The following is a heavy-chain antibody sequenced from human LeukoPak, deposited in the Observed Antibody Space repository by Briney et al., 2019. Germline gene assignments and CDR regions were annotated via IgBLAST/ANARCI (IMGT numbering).Heavy chain of an antibody. J-gene: IGHJ6*03. CDR2: IKQDGSET. Sequence: GGSLRLSCAPSGFTFSTYWMSWVRQAPGKGLEWVANIKQDGSETYYVDSVKGRFTISRDNAMNSLYLQMNSLRAEDTAVYYCASQTYYDFWSGYYYYCMDVWGKGTTVTVSS. V-gene: IGHV3-7*01. CDR1: GFTFSTYW. CDR3: ASQTYYDFWSGYYYYCMDV. D-gene: IGHD3-3*01.